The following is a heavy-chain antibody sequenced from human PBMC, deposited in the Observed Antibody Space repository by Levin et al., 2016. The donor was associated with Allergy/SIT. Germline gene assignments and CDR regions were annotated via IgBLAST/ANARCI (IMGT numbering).Heavy chain of an antibody. J-gene: IGHJ6*02. CDR3: ARVLAGSDV. Sequence: ASVKVSCKASGYSFTSYGINWMRQAPGQGLEWMGWISTYTGKTNYAQKLQGRVTMTTDTSTKTAYMELRSLRSDDTAVYYCARVLAGSDVWGRGTTVTVSS. D-gene: IGHD2/OR15-2a*01. CDR2: ISTYTGKT. V-gene: IGHV1-18*01. CDR1: GYSFTSYG.